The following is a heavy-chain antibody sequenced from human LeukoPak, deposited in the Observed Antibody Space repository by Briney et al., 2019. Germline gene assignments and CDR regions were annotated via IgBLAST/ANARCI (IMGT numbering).Heavy chain of an antibody. CDR3: ARDLSEGRIAVAGHFDY. D-gene: IGHD6-19*01. CDR2: IYCSGST. Sequence: SETLSLTCTVSGGSISSSSYYWGWIRQPPGKGLEWIWSIYCSGSTYYNPSLKSRVTISVDTSKNQFSLKLSSVTAADTAVYYCARDLSEGRIAVAGHFDYWGQGTLVTVSS. CDR1: GGSISSSSYY. V-gene: IGHV4-39*07. J-gene: IGHJ4*02.